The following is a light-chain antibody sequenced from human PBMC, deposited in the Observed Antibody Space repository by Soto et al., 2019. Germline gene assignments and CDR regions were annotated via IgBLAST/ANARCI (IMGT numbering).Light chain of an antibody. CDR2: GAS. J-gene: IGKJ4*01. Sequence: DIQMTQSPSTLSASVGDTVTVTCGASQSVSCWLAWYQQKPGKSPNLLIYGASTLQSGVPSRFSGSGSGTDFTLAINSLQAEDFATYYCQQTRSYPSTFGGGTRWIS. V-gene: IGKV1-5*01. CDR3: QQTRSYPST. CDR1: QSVSCW.